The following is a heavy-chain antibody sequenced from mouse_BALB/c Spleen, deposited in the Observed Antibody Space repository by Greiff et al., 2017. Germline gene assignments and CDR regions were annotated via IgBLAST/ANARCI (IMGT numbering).Heavy chain of an antibody. CDR2: IWSGGST. CDR1: GFSLTSYG. CDR3: AKHGMDYGYEVYFDY. D-gene: IGHD1-2*01. V-gene: IGHV2-4-1*01. Sequence: QVQLKESGPGLVQPSQSLSITCTVSGFSLTSYGVHWVRQSPGEGLEWLGVIWSGGSTDYNAALKSRLSISKDNSKSQVFLKMNSLQTDDTAMYYCAKHGMDYGYEVYFDYWGQGTTLTVSS. J-gene: IGHJ2*01.